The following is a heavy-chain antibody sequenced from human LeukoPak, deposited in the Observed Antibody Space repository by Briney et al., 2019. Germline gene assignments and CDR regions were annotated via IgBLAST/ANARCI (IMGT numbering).Heavy chain of an antibody. J-gene: IGHJ6*02. CDR1: GFTVSSNY. CDR2: IYSGGST. Sequence: GGSLRLPCAASGFTVSSNYMNWVRQAPGKGLEWVSVIYSGGSTYYADSVKGRFTISRDNAKNTLYLQMNSLGAEDTAVYYCARELPRYYSGMDVWGQGTTVTVSS. CDR3: ARELPRYYSGMDV. V-gene: IGHV3-53*01.